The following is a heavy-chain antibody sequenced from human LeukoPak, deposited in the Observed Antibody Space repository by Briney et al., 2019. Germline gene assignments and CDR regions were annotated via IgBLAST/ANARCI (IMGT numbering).Heavy chain of an antibody. V-gene: IGHV3-21*01. CDR1: GFTFSSYA. CDR3: AREEYSSSWYYFDY. Sequence: KPGGSLRLSGAASGFTFSSYAMNWVRQAPGKGLEWVSSISSSSSYIYYADSVKGRFTISRDNAKNSLYLQMNSLRAEDTAVYYCAREEYSSSWYYFDYWGQGTLVTVSS. D-gene: IGHD6-13*01. J-gene: IGHJ4*02. CDR2: ISSSSSYI.